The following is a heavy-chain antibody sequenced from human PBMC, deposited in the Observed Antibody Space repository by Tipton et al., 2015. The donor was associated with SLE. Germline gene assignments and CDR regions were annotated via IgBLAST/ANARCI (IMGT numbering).Heavy chain of an antibody. V-gene: IGHV4-38-2*01. CDR3: ARLREWFDP. D-gene: IGHD1-26*01. CDR1: GYSISSGYY. CDR2: IYHSGST. J-gene: IGHJ5*02. Sequence: GLVKPSETLSLTCAVSGYSISSGYYWGWIRQPPGKGLEWIGSIYHSGSTYYNPSLKSRVTISVDTSKNQFSLKLSSVTAADTAVYYCARLREWFDPWGQGTLVTVSS.